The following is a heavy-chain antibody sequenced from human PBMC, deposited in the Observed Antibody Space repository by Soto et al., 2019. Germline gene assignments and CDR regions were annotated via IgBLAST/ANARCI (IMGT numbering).Heavy chain of an antibody. CDR1: GGSISSSSYY. J-gene: IGHJ4*02. Sequence: PSETLSLTCTVSGGSISSSSYYWGWIRQPPGKGLEWTGSIYYSGSTYYNPSLKSRVTISVDTSKNQFSLKLSSVTAADTAVYYCARLVGSSGYYDYWGQGTLVTVSS. D-gene: IGHD3-22*01. CDR2: IYYSGST. V-gene: IGHV4-39*01. CDR3: ARLVGSSGYYDY.